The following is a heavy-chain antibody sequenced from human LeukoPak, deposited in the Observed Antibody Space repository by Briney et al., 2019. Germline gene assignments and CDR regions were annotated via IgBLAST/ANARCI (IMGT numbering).Heavy chain of an antibody. Sequence: SETLSLTCTVSGGSISSYYWSWIRQPPGKGLEWIGYIYYSGSTNYNPSLKSRVTISVDTSKIQFSLRLSSVTAADTAVYYCARGNDTLTGYYTFDYWGQGTLVTVSS. CDR2: IYYSGST. J-gene: IGHJ4*02. D-gene: IGHD3-9*01. V-gene: IGHV4-59*01. CDR3: ARGNDTLTGYYTFDY. CDR1: GGSISSYY.